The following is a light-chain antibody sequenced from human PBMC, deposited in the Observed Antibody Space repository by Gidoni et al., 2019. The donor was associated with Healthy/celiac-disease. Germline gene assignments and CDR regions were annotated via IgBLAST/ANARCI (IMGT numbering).Light chain of an antibody. J-gene: IGKJ4*01. CDR2: DAS. V-gene: IGKV1-33*01. Sequence: DIQMTQSPSSLSAAVGDRVTITCQASQDISNYLNWYQQKPGKAPKLLIYDASNLETGVPSRFSGSGSGTDFTFTISSLQSEDIAIYYCQQYDNRPPLTFGGGTKVEIK. CDR3: QQYDNRPPLT. CDR1: QDISNY.